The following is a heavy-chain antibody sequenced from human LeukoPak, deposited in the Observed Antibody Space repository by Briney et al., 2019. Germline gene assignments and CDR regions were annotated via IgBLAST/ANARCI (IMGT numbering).Heavy chain of an antibody. J-gene: IGHJ4*02. CDR1: GGSISSGGYS. Sequence: SETLSLTCAVSGGSISSGGYSWSWIRQPPGKGLEWIGYIYYSGSTNYNPSLKSRVTISVDTSKNQFSLKLSSVTAADTAVYYCARDSSTEPLAFDYWGQGTLVTVSS. CDR3: ARDSSTEPLAFDY. D-gene: IGHD6-13*01. CDR2: IYYSGST. V-gene: IGHV4-61*08.